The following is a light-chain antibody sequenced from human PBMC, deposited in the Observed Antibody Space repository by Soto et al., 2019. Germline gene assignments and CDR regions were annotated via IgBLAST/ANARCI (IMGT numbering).Light chain of an antibody. Sequence: EIVLTQSPGTLSLSPGERATLSCRASQSVSSSYLAWYQQKPGQAPRLLIYGASIRVTGIPDRFSGSGSGTVFSITISRMEHEDFAVYYCQQYGSSPPLTFGPGTKVDIK. CDR3: QQYGSSPPLT. V-gene: IGKV3-20*01. CDR1: QSVSSSY. J-gene: IGKJ3*01. CDR2: GAS.